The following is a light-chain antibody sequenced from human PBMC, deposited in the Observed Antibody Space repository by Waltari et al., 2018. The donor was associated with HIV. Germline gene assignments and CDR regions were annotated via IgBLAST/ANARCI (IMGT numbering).Light chain of an antibody. CDR1: GSHIGSND. Sequence: QSVLTLPPPASGTPGQRVTISSSEGGSHIGSNDVSWYQQLPGTAPNLLIYIKNQRPSGVPDRFSGSKSGTSASLAISGLQSEDDADYYCAAWDDSLNGPMFGGGTKLTVL. CDR2: IKN. V-gene: IGLV1-44*01. J-gene: IGLJ3*02. CDR3: AAWDDSLNGPM.